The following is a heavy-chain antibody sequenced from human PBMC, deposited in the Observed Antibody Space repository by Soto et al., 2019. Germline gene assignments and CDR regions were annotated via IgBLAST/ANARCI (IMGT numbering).Heavy chain of an antibody. J-gene: IGHJ5*02. CDR2: IRSKAYGGTT. V-gene: IGHV3-49*03. CDR3: TRDRRGVYSSSWYGGFDP. D-gene: IGHD6-13*01. CDR1: GFTFGDYA. Sequence: PGGSLRLSCTASGFTFGDYAMSRFRQAPGKGLEWVGFIRSKAYGGTTEYAASVKGRFTISRDDSKSIAYLQMNSLKTEDTAVYYCTRDRRGVYSSSWYGGFDPWGQGTLVTVSS.